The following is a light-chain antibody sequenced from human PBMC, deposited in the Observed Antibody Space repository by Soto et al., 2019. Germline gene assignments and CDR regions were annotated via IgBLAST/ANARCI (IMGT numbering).Light chain of an antibody. CDR3: QQYGSPPRT. V-gene: IGKV3-20*01. CDR1: QSVSSNY. J-gene: IGKJ1*01. CDR2: GAS. Sequence: EIVLTQSPGTLSLSPGERATLSCRASQSVSSNYLAWYQQKPGQAPRLLIYGASNRITGIPDRFSGSGSGTDFTLIISRLEPEDFAVYHCQQYGSPPRTFGQGTKVELK.